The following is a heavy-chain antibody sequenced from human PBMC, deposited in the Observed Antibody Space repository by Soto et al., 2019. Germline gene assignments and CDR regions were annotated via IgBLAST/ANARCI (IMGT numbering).Heavy chain of an antibody. CDR3: AKADIVLVPAAPGYYYYGMDV. D-gene: IGHD2-2*01. V-gene: IGHV3-9*01. CDR2: ISWNSGSI. Sequence: SLRLSCAASGFTFDDYAMHWVRQAPGKGLEWVSGISWNSGSIGYADSVKGRFTISRDNAKNSLYLQMNSLRAEDTALYYCAKADIVLVPAAPGYYYYGMDVWGQGTTVTVSS. J-gene: IGHJ6*02. CDR1: GFTFDDYA.